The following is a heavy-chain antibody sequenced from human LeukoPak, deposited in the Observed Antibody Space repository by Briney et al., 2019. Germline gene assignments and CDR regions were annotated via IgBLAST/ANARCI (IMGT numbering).Heavy chain of an antibody. CDR1: GASISSYC. V-gene: IGHV4-4*09. D-gene: IGHD2-21*01. CDR3: ATSHEAKTAPYDL. CDR2: IYTNGRS. Sequence: PSETLSLTCTVSGASISSYCWSWVRQSPGMGLEWIAYIYTNGRSDYSPSLKSRVTMSLDTSKNQLSMELRFLTAADTAVYYCATSHEAKTAPYDLWGQGTLVTVSS. J-gene: IGHJ4*02.